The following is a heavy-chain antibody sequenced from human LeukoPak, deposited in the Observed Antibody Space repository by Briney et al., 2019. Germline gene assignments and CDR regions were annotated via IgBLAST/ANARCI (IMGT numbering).Heavy chain of an antibody. Sequence: GGSLRLSCAASDFSFSSDAMSWVRQSPGKGLEWVSAISGRGVNIYNADSVKGRFTISRDISRTTLYLQMNSLRAEDTAVYYCAKESFYYDTTGYKAYYFDYWGQGTLVTVSS. V-gene: IGHV3-23*01. J-gene: IGHJ4*02. CDR2: ISGRGVNI. D-gene: IGHD3-22*01. CDR1: DFSFSSDA. CDR3: AKESFYYDTTGYKAYYFDY.